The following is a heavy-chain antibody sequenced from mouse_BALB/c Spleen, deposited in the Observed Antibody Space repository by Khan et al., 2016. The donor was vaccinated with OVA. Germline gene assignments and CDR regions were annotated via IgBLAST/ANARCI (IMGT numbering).Heavy chain of an antibody. CDR2: VNPNTGNT. D-gene: IGHD2-14*01. CDR3: ARGYDFFAY. Sequence: VQLQQSGPDLVKPGASVKMSCKASGYSFTGYYMNWVKQSHGKSLECIGRVNPNTGNTNYNQKFKGKAMLIVDTSSRTAYMELPSLTSEDSAVYYCARGYDFFAYWGQGTLVTVSA. CDR1: GYSFTGYY. J-gene: IGHJ3*01. V-gene: IGHV1-26*01.